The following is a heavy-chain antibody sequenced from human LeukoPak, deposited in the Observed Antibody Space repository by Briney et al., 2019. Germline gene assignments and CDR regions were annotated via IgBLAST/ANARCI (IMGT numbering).Heavy chain of an antibody. D-gene: IGHD3-22*01. CDR2: NSCSGGRT. CDR1: GFPFNSYA. V-gene: IGHV3-23*01. CDR3: AKYFYGSYYYDSSGYYYSPFDY. J-gene: IGHJ4*02. Sequence: GGSLRLSCAASGFPFNSYAMSWVPQAPGEGLEWVSANSCSGGRTYYAHSVKGRFTISRDNSKNTLYLQMNSLRAEDTAVYYCAKYFYGSYYYDSSGYYYSPFDYCGQGTLVTASS.